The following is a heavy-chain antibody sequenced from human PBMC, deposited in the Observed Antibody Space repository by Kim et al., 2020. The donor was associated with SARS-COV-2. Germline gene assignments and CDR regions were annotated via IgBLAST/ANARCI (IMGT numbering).Heavy chain of an antibody. CDR2: IYYSGST. CDR1: GGSISSSSYY. V-gene: IGHV4-39*01. CDR3: ARPNVLLWFGESGWFDP. J-gene: IGHJ5*02. D-gene: IGHD3-10*01. Sequence: SETLSLTCTVSGGSISSSSYYWGWIRQPPGKGLEWIGSIYYSGSTYYNPSLKSRVTISVDTSKNQFSLKLSSVTAADTAVYYCARPNVLLWFGESGWFDP.